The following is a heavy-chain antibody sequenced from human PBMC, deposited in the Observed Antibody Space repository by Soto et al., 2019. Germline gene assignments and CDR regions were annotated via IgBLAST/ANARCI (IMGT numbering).Heavy chain of an antibody. Sequence: GGSLRLSCAASGFTFSNYWMHWVRQAPGKGLVWVSRINSDGSSASYADSVKGRFTISRDNAKNTLYLQMNSLRAEDTAVYYCARDTLELLYYFDYWGQGTLVTVSS. J-gene: IGHJ4*02. D-gene: IGHD1-7*01. CDR3: ARDTLELLYYFDY. CDR2: INSDGSSA. CDR1: GFTFSNYW. V-gene: IGHV3-74*01.